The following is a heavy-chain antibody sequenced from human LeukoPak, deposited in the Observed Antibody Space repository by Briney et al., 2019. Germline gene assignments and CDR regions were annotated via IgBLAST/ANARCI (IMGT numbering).Heavy chain of an antibody. CDR3: ARDGWQLSNWFDP. CDR2: ISAYNGNT. D-gene: IGHD6-13*01. Sequence: ASVKVSCKASGYTFTSHGISWVRQAPGQGLEWVGWISAYNGNTNYAQKLQDRVIMTTDTSTSTAYMELMSLRSDDTAVYYCARDGWQLSNWFDPWGQGTLVTVSS. V-gene: IGHV1-18*01. CDR1: GYTFTSHG. J-gene: IGHJ5*02.